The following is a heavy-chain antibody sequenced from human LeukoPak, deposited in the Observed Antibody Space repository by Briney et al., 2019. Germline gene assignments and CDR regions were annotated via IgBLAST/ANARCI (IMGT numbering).Heavy chain of an antibody. Sequence: ASETLSLTCTVSGYSISNGYYWGWIRPPPGKGLEFIGSVYHGGNTYYKASLKSRVTISLDTSKNQFSLRLSSVTAADTAVYYCARSYSGSFLYWGQGSLVTVSS. CDR2: VYHGGNT. D-gene: IGHD1-26*01. J-gene: IGHJ1*01. CDR3: ARSYSGSFLY. CDR1: GYSISNGYY. V-gene: IGHV4-38-2*02.